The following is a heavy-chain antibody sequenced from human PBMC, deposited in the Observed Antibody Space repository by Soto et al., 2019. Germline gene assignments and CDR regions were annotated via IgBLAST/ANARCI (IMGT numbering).Heavy chain of an antibody. CDR1: GYTFTNYA. Sequence: QVQLVQSGAEVKMPGASVKVSCKASGYTFTNYAIHWVRQAPGQRLEWMGWINAGNGNTKYSQKFQGRVTITRDTSASTAYMERNSLRSEDTAVYYCARPSVWYFDLWGRGTLVTVSS. CDR2: INAGNGNT. CDR3: ARPSVWYFDL. V-gene: IGHV1-3*01. J-gene: IGHJ2*01.